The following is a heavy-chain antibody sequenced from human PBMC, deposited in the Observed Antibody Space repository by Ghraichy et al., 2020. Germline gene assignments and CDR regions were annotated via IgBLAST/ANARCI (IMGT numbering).Heavy chain of an antibody. V-gene: IGHV4-61*01. J-gene: IGHJ3*02. CDR3: ARGIIVAPVLGAFDI. Sequence: SETLSLTCTVSGGSVNSGSDYWNWVRQPPGKGLEWIGYIYYRGNTQYSPSLKSRVTISLDTPKNQFSLKLSSVTAADTAVYYCARGIIVAPVLGAFDIWGQGTTVIVSS. CDR1: GGSVNSGSDY. CDR2: IYYRGNT. D-gene: IGHD6-6*01.